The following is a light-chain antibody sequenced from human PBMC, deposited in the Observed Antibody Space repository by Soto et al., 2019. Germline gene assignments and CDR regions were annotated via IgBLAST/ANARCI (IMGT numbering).Light chain of an antibody. J-gene: IGLJ3*02. CDR3: AAWDDSLSGPV. V-gene: IGLV1-44*01. CDR2: NNN. Sequence: QSVLTQPPSASGTPGQRVTISCSGSRASIGSNTVTWYQHLPGAAPKLLVYNNNQRPSGVPDRFSGSKSDTSASLAISGLQFEDEAVYYCAAWDDSLSGPVFVGGTKLTVL. CDR1: RASIGSNT.